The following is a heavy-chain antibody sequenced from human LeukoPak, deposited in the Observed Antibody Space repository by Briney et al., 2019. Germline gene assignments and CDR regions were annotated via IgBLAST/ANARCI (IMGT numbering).Heavy chain of an antibody. V-gene: IGHV4-4*02. CDR2: IYHSEST. D-gene: IGHD6-6*01. Sequence: SETLSLTCAVSGGSISSSNWWSWVRQPPGKGLEWIGEIYHSESTNYNPSPKSRVTISVDTSKNQFSLKLTSVTAADTAVYYCARRMYGSSFDYWGQGTLVTVSS. J-gene: IGHJ4*02. CDR1: GGSISSSNW. CDR3: ARRMYGSSFDY.